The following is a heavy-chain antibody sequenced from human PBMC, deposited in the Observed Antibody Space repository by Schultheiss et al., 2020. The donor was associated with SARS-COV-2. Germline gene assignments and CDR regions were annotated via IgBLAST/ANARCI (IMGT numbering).Heavy chain of an antibody. D-gene: IGHD1-26*01. V-gene: IGHV1-18*04. CDR2: ISAYNGNT. J-gene: IGHJ4*02. Sequence: ASVKVSCKASGYTFTGYYMHWVRQAPGQGLEWMGWISAYNGNTNYAQKLQGRVTITADKSTSTAYMELSSLRSEDTAVYYFARYSGSYYVVDYWGQGTLVTVVS. CDR1: GYTFTGYY. CDR3: ARYSGSYYVVDY.